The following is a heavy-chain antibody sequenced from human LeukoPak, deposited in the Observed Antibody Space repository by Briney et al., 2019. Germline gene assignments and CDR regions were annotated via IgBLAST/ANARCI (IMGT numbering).Heavy chain of an antibody. V-gene: IGHV3-21*01. CDR2: ISSSSSYI. CDR1: GFTFSSYS. D-gene: IGHD4-17*01. J-gene: IGHJ6*03. Sequence: PGGSLRLSCAASGFTFSSYSMNWVRQAPGKGLEWVSSISSSSSYIYYADSVKGRFTISRDNAKNSLYLQMDSLRAEDTAVYYCARSGESDYYYYMDVWGKGTTVTVSS. CDR3: ARSGESDYYYYMDV.